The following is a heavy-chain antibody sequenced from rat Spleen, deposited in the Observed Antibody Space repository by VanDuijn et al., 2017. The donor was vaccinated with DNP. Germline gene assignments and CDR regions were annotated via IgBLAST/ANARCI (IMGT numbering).Heavy chain of an antibody. Sequence: QVQLKESGPGLVQPSQTLSLTCTVSGFSLTTYHVHWVRQPPGKGLEWMGIIWGDGSTNYNSALKSRLSISRDTSKSQVFLTMNSLQTDDTAVYYCAEMAQGSWGQGVMVTVSS. CDR2: IWGDGST. V-gene: IGHV2-77*01. J-gene: IGHJ2*01. CDR1: GFSLTTYH. CDR3: AEMAQGS.